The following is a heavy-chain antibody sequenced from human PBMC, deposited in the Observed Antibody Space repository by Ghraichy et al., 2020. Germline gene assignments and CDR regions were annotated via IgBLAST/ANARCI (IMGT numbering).Heavy chain of an antibody. CDR3: ARWRSDHAFDI. CDR1: GFTFSSYS. CDR2: ISSSSTI. J-gene: IGHJ3*02. Sequence: GALRLSCAASGFTFSSYSMNWVRQAPGKGLEWVSYISSSSTIYYADSVKGRFTISRDNAKNSLYLQMNSLRDEDTAVYYCARWRSDHAFDIWGQGTMVTVSS. V-gene: IGHV3-48*02. D-gene: IGHD3-16*02.